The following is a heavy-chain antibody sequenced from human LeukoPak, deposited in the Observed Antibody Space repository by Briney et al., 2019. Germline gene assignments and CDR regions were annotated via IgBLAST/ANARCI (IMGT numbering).Heavy chain of an antibody. V-gene: IGHV3-23*01. CDR3: VKDTVAGHGFWDFDY. D-gene: IGHD3-3*01. J-gene: IGHJ4*02. Sequence: GGSLRLSCTASGFTFRNYAMSWVRQAPGKGLEWVSGITGGGGTINYADSVKGRFTISRDNSKNTLYLQMNSLGAEDSAVYYCVKDTVAGHGFWDFDYWGQGTLVTVSS. CDR1: GFTFRNYA. CDR2: ITGGGGTI.